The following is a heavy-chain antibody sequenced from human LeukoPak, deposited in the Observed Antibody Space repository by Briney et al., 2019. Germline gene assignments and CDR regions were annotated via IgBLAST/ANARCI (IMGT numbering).Heavy chain of an antibody. Sequence: PGGSLRLSCAASGFTFSGSAMSWVRQAPGKGLEWVSRINPDGITTTCADSVKGRFTISRDNAKNTLFLQMNSLRAEDTAVYYCARDYYYAMDVWGQGTTITVSS. CDR1: GFTFSGSA. CDR3: ARDYYYAMDV. J-gene: IGHJ6*02. V-gene: IGHV3-74*01. CDR2: INPDGITT.